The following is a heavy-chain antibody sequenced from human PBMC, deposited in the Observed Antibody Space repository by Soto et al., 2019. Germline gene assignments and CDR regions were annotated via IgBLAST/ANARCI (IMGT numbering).Heavy chain of an antibody. J-gene: IGHJ6*02. V-gene: IGHV4-4*07. D-gene: IGHD6-13*01. CDR3: ARDGLAAGRQYYSGMDV. CDR2: IYTSGST. CDR1: GGSISSYY. Sequence: PSETLSLTCTVSGGSISSYYWSWIRQPAGKGLEWIGRIYTSGSTNYNPSLKSRVTMSIDTSKNQFSLKLSSVTAADTAVYSCARDGLAAGRQYYSGMDVWGQGTTVTVSS.